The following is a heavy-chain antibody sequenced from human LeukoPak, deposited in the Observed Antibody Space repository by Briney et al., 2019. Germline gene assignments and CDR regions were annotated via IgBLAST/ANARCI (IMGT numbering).Heavy chain of an antibody. CDR1: GGSISSYY. CDR2: IYTSGST. J-gene: IGHJ4*02. Sequence: SETLSLTCTVSGGSISSYYWSWIRQPAGKGLEWIGRIYTSGSTNYNPSLKSRVTMSVDTSKNQFSLKLSSVTAADTAVYYCARDLPYDYVWGSYRPRFPFDYWGLGTLVTVSS. CDR3: ARDLPYDYVWGSYRPRFPFDY. V-gene: IGHV4-4*07. D-gene: IGHD3-16*02.